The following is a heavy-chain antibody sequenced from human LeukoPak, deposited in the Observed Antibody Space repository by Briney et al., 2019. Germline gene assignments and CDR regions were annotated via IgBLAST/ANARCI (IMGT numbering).Heavy chain of an antibody. J-gene: IGHJ3*02. D-gene: IGHD1-7*01. V-gene: IGHV4-61*02. CDR1: GGSISSGTHY. Sequence: SETLSLTCDVSGGSISSGTHYWTWIRQPVGKGLEWLGRIFTSGSPTYNSSLKSRLTISIDKSKNQFSLKLSSVTAADTAVYYCARRWNYKGAFDIWGQGTMVTVSS. CDR3: ARRWNYKGAFDI. CDR2: IFTSGSP.